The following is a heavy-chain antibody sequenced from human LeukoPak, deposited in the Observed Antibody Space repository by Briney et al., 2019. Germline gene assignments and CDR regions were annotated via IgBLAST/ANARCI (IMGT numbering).Heavy chain of an antibody. CDR3: ARVDFWSGARYYYYMDV. Sequence: ASVKVSCKASGYTFTGYYMHWVRQAPGQGLEWMGWINPNSGGTNYAQKFQGRVTMTRGTSLSTAYMELSRLRSDDTAVYYCARVDFWSGARYYYYMDVWGKGTTVTVSS. CDR1: GYTFTGYY. J-gene: IGHJ6*03. D-gene: IGHD3-3*01. CDR2: INPNSGGT. V-gene: IGHV1-2*02.